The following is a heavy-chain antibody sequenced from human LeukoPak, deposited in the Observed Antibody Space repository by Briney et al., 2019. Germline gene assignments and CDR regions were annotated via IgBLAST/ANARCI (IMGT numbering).Heavy chain of an antibody. CDR3: TRGSIAYYYMDV. CDR2: SYYNGNT. V-gene: IGHV4-59*01. D-gene: IGHD3-22*01. J-gene: IGHJ6*03. CDR1: GGSITNYY. Sequence: PSETLSLTCTVSGGSITNYYWSWIRQPPGKGLEGIGFSYYNGNTNYNPSLKSRVTISVDTSKNQFSLKLSSVTAADTAVYYCTRGSIAYYYMDVWGKGTTVTISS.